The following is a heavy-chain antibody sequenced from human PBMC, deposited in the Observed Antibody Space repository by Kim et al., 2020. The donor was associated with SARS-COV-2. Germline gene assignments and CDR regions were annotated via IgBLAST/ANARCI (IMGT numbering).Heavy chain of an antibody. D-gene: IGHD3-10*01. J-gene: IGHJ4*02. CDR1: GFTFSSYA. CDR2: ISGSGGST. V-gene: IGHV3-23*01. CDR3: AKDGWFGTKGGYFDY. Sequence: GGSLRLSCAASGFTFSSYAMSWVRQVPGKGLEWVSAISGSGGSTYYADSVKGRFTISRDNSKNTLYLQMNSLRAEDTAVYYCAKDGWFGTKGGYFDYWGQGTLVTVSS.